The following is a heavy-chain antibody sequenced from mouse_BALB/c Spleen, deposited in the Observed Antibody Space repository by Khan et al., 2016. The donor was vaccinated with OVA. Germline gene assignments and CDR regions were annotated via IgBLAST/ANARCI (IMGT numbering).Heavy chain of an antibody. D-gene: IGHD2-4*01. CDR1: GFNIKDTY. Sequence: EVQLKQAGAELVKPGASVKLSCTASGFNIKDTYMHWVKQRPEQGLEWIGRIDPANGNIKYDPKFQGKATITADTSSNTAYLQLNSLTSEDTAVYYCARRVYDSWFAYWGQGTLVTVSA. CDR3: ARRVYDSWFAY. CDR2: IDPANGNI. V-gene: IGHV14-3*02. J-gene: IGHJ3*01.